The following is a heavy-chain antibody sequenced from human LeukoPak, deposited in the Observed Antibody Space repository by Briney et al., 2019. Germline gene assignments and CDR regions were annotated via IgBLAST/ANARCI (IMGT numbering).Heavy chain of an antibody. J-gene: IGHJ4*02. D-gene: IGHD3-22*01. CDR2: INPNSGGT. Sequence: WASVKVSCKASGYTFTGYYMHWVRQAPGQGLEWMGWINPNSGGTNYAQKFQGRVTMTRDTSISTAFMELSRLRSDDTAVYYCARVKTMIVVVRLSDYWGQGTLVTVSS. CDR3: ARVKTMIVVVRLSDY. V-gene: IGHV1-2*02. CDR1: GYTFTGYY.